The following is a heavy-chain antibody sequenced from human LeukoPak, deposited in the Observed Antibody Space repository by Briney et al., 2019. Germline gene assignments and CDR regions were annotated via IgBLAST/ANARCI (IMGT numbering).Heavy chain of an antibody. CDR3: ARDLFPLKSGRNGYYYYYGMDV. V-gene: IGHV1-69*13. CDR1: GGTFSSYA. D-gene: IGHD3-3*01. Sequence: GASVKVSCKASGGTFSSYAISWVRQAPGQGLEWMGGIIPIFGTANCAQKFQGKVTITADESTSTAYMELSSLRSGDTAVYYCARDLFPLKSGRNGYYYYYGMDVWGQGTTVTVSS. CDR2: IIPIFGTA. J-gene: IGHJ6*02.